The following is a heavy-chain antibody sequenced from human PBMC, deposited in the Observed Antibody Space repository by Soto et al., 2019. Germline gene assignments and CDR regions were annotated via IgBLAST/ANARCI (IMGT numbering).Heavy chain of an antibody. V-gene: IGHV1-24*01. CDR1: GYTLTELS. Sequence: ASVKVCCKVSGYTLTELSLHWVRQAPGKGNERMGGFDPEDGETIYAQKFQGRVTMTEDTSTDTAYMELSSLRFEVMAVYYCATDAPDPDVFDIWGQGTMVTVSS. CDR2: FDPEDGET. J-gene: IGHJ3*02. CDR3: ATDAPDPDVFDI.